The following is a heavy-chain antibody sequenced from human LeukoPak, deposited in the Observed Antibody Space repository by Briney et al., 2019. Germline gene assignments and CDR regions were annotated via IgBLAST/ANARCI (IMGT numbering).Heavy chain of an antibody. V-gene: IGHV1-8*01. CDR2: MNPTSGNT. Sequence: ASVKVSCKPSGYTFTSNDINWVRQAPGQGLEWMGWMNPTSGNTGYAERFQGRVTMTRDTAISTAYMELSSLRFEDTAVYYCARGRVGDQFGYSLAYWGKGTLVTVSS. CDR1: GYTFTSND. D-gene: IGHD3-10*01. CDR3: ARGRVGDQFGYSLAY. J-gene: IGHJ4*02.